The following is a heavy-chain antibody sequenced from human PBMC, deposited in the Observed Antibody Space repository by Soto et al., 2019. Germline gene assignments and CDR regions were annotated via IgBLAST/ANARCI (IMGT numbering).Heavy chain of an antibody. CDR3: ARRLGWRGPPPPTAYYGMDV. Sequence: QITLKESGPTLVKPTQTVTLTCTFSGFSLSFSGVGVGWIRQPPGKALEWLAVIYWDDDKQYRPSLKSRLTITQDTPKKPVLLKIAKKDPLGTRPNYCARRLGWRGPPPPTAYYGMDVWGQGTTVTVSS. V-gene: IGHV2-5*02. CDR1: GFSLSFSGVG. D-gene: IGHD3-3*01. J-gene: IGHJ6*02. CDR2: IYWDDDK.